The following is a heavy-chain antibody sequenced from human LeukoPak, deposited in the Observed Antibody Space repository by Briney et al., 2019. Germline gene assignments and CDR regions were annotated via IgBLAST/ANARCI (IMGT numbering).Heavy chain of an antibody. CDR1: GFSLSTFW. D-gene: IGHD3-10*01. CDR2: INGDGSSI. CDR3: AKVMKGSERLTMVRGVIIKTAGLYYMDV. V-gene: IGHV3-74*01. Sequence: GGSLRLSCAASGFSLSTFWMHWVRQAPGKGLVWVSRINGDGSSIRYADAVKGRFTISRDNARNTLYLQMNSLRAEDTAVYYCAKVMKGSERLTMVRGVIIKTAGLYYMDVWGKGTTVTVSS. J-gene: IGHJ6*03.